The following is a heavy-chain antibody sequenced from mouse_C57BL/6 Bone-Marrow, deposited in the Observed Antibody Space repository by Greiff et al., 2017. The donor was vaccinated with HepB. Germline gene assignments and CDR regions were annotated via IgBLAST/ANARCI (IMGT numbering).Heavy chain of an antibody. CDR2: SRNKANDYTT. Sequence: EVMLVESGGGLVQSGRSLRLSCATSGFTFSDFYMEWVRQAPGKGLEWIAASRNKANDYTTDYSASVKGRFIVSRDTSQIILYLQMNALGAKDTAFCYCAKDDCGNRYFDVWGTGTTVTVSS. CDR3: AKDDCGNRYFDV. V-gene: IGHV7-1*01. CDR1: GFTFSDFY. D-gene: IGHD1-1*01. J-gene: IGHJ1*03.